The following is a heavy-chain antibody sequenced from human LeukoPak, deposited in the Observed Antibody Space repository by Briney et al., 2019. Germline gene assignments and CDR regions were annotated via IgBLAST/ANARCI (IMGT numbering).Heavy chain of an antibody. J-gene: IGHJ4*02. D-gene: IGHD4/OR15-4a*01. CDR2: IKQDGSEK. Sequence: GGSLRLSCAASGFTFSGHWMSWVRQAPGKGLEWVAHIKQDGSEKYYVDSVKGRFTISRDNADNSLYLQMNSLRAEDTAVYYCATNRRGAFDNWGQGTLVTVSS. CDR1: GFTFSGHW. V-gene: IGHV3-7*01. CDR3: ATNRRGAFDN.